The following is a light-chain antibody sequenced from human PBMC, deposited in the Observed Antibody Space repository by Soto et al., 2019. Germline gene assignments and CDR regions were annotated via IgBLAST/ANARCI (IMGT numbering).Light chain of an antibody. J-gene: IGKJ3*01. CDR2: DAS. V-gene: IGKV1-33*01. Sequence: DIQMTQSPSSLSASVGDRVTITCQASQDINNYLNWYQQKPGKAPKLLIYDASNLETGVPSRFSGSGSGTDFTFTISSLQPEDIATYYCQQYDNIPVTFGPGTKVDSK. CDR1: QDINNY. CDR3: QQYDNIPVT.